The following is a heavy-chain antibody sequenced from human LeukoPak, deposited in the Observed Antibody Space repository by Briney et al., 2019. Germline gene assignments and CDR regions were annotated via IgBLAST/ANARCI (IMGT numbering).Heavy chain of an antibody. V-gene: IGHV3-30*04. CDR1: GFTFSSYA. D-gene: IGHD3-10*01. J-gene: IGHJ4*02. CDR2: ISYDGSNK. Sequence: GGSLRLSCAASGFTFSSYAMHWVRQAPGKGLEWVAVISYDGSNKYYADSVKGRFTISRDNSKNTLYLQMNSLRAEDTAVYYCARAITTVRDGVDYWGQGTLVTVSS. CDR3: ARAITTVRDGVDY.